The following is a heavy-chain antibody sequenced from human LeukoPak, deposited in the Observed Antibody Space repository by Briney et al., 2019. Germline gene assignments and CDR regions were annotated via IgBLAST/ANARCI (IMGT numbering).Heavy chain of an antibody. D-gene: IGHD3-22*01. CDR3: ARVLAYYNDSSGYYPYFDY. CDR2: ICADNGNT. Sequence: ASVKVSCKASGYTFTSYGISWVRQAPGQGLEWMGWICADNGNTNYAQKLQGRVTMTTDTSTSTAYMELRSLRSDDTAVYYCARVLAYYNDSSGYYPYFDYWGQGTLVTVSS. J-gene: IGHJ4*02. V-gene: IGHV1-18*01. CDR1: GYTFTSYG.